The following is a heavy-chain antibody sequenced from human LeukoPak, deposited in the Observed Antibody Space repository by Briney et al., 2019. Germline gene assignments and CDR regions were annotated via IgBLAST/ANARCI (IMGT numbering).Heavy chain of an antibody. V-gene: IGHV3-7*01. CDR2: IKQDGSEK. J-gene: IGHJ6*03. CDR3: ARDRRSHCSSTSCYSSKPYYYYYYYMGV. CDR1: GFTFSSHW. D-gene: IGHD2-2*01. Sequence: GGSLRLSCAASGFTFSSHWMSWVRQAPGKGLEWVANIKQDGSEKYYVDSVKGRFTISRDNAKNSLYLQMNSLRAEDTAVYYCARDRRSHCSSTSCYSSKPYYYYYYYMGVWGKGTTVTVSS.